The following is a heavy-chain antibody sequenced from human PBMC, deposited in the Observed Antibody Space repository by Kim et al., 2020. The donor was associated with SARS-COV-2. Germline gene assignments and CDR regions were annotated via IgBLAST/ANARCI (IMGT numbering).Heavy chain of an antibody. Sequence: GGSLRLSCAASGFTFSSYDMHWVRQATGNGLEWVSTIGTAGDTYYPGSVKGRFTISRENAKNSLYLQMNSLRAGDTAVYYCARAVSGSYFPAYYYYGMDVCGQGTTVTVSS. CDR1: GFTFSSYD. CDR2: IGTAGDT. D-gene: IGHD1-26*01. CDR3: ARAVSGSYFPAYYYYGMDV. J-gene: IGHJ6*02. V-gene: IGHV3-13*04.